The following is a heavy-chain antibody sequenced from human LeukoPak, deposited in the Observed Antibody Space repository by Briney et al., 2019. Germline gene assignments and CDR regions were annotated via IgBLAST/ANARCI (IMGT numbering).Heavy chain of an antibody. V-gene: IGHV3-15*07. CDR3: TTDGGYSSSPHDAFDI. CDR2: IKSKTDGGTT. D-gene: IGHD6-13*01. CDR1: GFTFSNAW. J-gene: IGHJ3*02. Sequence: GGSLRLSCAASGFTFSNAWMNWVRQAPGKGLEWVGRIKSKTDGGTTDYAAPVKGRFTISRDDSKNTLYLQMNSLKAEDTAVYYCTTDGGYSSSPHDAFDIWGQGTMVTVSS.